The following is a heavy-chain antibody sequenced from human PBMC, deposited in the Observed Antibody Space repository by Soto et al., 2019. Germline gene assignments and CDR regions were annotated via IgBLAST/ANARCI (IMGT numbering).Heavy chain of an antibody. CDR1: GYTFGSCA. CDR3: ARDTGDGTFDF. V-gene: IGHV1-3*01. D-gene: IGHD7-27*01. CDR2: INAGYGNT. J-gene: IGHJ4*02. Sequence: SVKVSWKASGYTFGSCAMHWVRQAPGQRLEWMGWINAGYGNTKSSQKFQDRVTISRDTSASTAYMELTSLRSEDTAVYYCARDTGDGTFDFWGQGTLVTVSS.